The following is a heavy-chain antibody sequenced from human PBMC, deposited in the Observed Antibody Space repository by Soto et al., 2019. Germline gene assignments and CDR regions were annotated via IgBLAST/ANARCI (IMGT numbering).Heavy chain of an antibody. CDR2: ISGSGGST. D-gene: IGHD6-19*01. J-gene: IGHJ4*02. Sequence: EVQLLESGGGLVHPGGSLRLSCAASGFTFSSYAMSWVRQAPGMGLEWVSAISGSGGSTYYADSVKGRFTISRDNSKNTLYLQMNSLRAEDTAVYYCAKGGTPYSSGWSFGYWGQGTLVTVSS. V-gene: IGHV3-23*01. CDR1: GFTFSSYA. CDR3: AKGGTPYSSGWSFGY.